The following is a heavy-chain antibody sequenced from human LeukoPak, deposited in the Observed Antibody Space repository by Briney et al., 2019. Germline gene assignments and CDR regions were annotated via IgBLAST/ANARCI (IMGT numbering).Heavy chain of an antibody. D-gene: IGHD2-21*02. CDR1: GFTFTNAW. CDR2: IKNIGDGGTT. CDR3: TTDTSLAYCGGDCSH. Sequence: GGSLRLSCAASGFTFTNAWMSWVRQAPGKGLEWVGRIKNIGDGGTTDYAEPVKRRFPISRDDSKNTMYLQMNSLKPEDTAVYYCTTDTSLAYCGGDCSHWGQGTLVTVSS. J-gene: IGHJ4*02. V-gene: IGHV3-15*01.